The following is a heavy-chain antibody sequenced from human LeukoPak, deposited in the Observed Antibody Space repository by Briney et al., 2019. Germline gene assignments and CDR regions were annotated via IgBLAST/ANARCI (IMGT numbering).Heavy chain of an antibody. J-gene: IGHJ4*02. V-gene: IGHV4-39*01. Sequence: SETLSLTCTVSGGSISRSFYYWGWIRQPPGKGLEWIGSIYYSGSTYDKSSLRSRVTISVDTSKNQFSLKLNSVIAADTAVYYCMRHWSSGSGSYSGLIDYWGRGTLVSVSS. CDR2: IYYSGST. D-gene: IGHD3-10*01. CDR3: MRHWSSGSGSYSGLIDY. CDR1: GGSISRSFYY.